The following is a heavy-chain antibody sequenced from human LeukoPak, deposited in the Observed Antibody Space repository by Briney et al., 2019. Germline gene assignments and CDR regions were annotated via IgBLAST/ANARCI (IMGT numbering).Heavy chain of an antibody. CDR1: GLTFINAW. D-gene: IGHD6-13*01. J-gene: IGHJ4*02. V-gene: IGHV3-7*05. Sequence: PGGSLRLSCAASGLTFINAWMSWVRQAPGKGLEWVANIKEDGSEKYYVDSVKGRFTISRDNAKNSVYLQMNSLRAEDTAVYYCAREIGSAARGRWGQGTLVTVSS. CDR3: AREIGSAARGR. CDR2: IKEDGSEK.